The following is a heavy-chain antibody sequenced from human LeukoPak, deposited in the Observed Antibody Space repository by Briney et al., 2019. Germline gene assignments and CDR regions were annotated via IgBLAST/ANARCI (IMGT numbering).Heavy chain of an antibody. CDR3: ARVKWQSQLLYSFIDY. CDR1: GGSISSSSYY. D-gene: IGHD2-2*02. Sequence: SETLYLTCTVSGGSISSSSYYWGWIRQPPGHGLVWIGSIYYSGSTYYNPSLKSRVTISVDTSKNQFSLKLSSVTAADTAVYYCARVKWQSQLLYSFIDYGGQGTLVTVSS. V-gene: IGHV4-39*01. J-gene: IGHJ4*02. CDR2: IYYSGST.